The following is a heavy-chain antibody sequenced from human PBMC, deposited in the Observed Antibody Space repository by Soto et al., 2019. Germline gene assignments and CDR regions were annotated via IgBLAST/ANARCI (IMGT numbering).Heavy chain of an antibody. CDR3: SRDPEQCLALNYFDY. V-gene: IGHV1-18*01. D-gene: IGHD6-19*01. CDR2: ISAYNGNT. J-gene: IGHJ4*02. CDR1: GYTFTSYG. Sequence: APVKVSCKASGYTFTSYGISWVRQAPGQGLEWMGWISAYNGNTNYAQKLQGRVTMTTDTSTSTAYMELRSLRSDDTAVYYCSRDPEQCLALNYFDYWCQGTLVTVSS.